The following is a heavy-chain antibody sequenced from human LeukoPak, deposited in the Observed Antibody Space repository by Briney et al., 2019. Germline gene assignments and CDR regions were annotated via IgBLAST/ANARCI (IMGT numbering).Heavy chain of an antibody. Sequence: SETLSLTCTVSGGSISSYYWSWIRQPAGKGLEWIGRIYTSVSTNYNPSLKSRVTMSVDTSKNQFSLKLSSVTAADTAVYYCAREIGYCSGGSCYHNWFDPWGQGTLVTVSS. V-gene: IGHV4-4*07. D-gene: IGHD2-15*01. J-gene: IGHJ5*02. CDR2: IYTSVST. CDR1: GGSISSYY. CDR3: AREIGYCSGGSCYHNWFDP.